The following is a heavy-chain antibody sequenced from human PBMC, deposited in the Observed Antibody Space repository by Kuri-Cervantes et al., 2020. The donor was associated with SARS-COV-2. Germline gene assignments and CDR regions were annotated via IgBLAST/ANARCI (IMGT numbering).Heavy chain of an antibody. D-gene: IGHD6-19*01. CDR3: ARNSRGGQWSNAFDI. Sequence: SETLSLTCTVSGGSISSYYWSWIRQPPGKGLEWIGYIYYSGSTNYNPSLKSRVTISVDTSKNQFSLKLSSVTALDTAVYYCARNSRGGQWSNAFDIWGQGTMVTVSS. V-gene: IGHV4-59*12. CDR2: IYYSGST. J-gene: IGHJ3*02. CDR1: GGSISSYY.